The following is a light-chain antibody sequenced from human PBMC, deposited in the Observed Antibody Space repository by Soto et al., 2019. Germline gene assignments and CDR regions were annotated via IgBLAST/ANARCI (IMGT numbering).Light chain of an antibody. V-gene: IGKV1-5*03. CDR2: KAS. CDR1: QSISSW. CDR3: QQYNIYPWT. Sequence: DIQMTQSPSTVSASVGDRATITCRASQSISSWLAWYQQKPGQAPNLLIYKASRLESGVPSRFSGSGSGTDFTLTISSLQADDFASYYCQQYNIYPWTFGQGTKVEIK. J-gene: IGKJ1*01.